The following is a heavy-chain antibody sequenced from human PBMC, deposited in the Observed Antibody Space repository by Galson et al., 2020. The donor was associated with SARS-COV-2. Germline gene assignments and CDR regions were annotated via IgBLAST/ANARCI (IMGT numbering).Heavy chain of an antibody. Sequence: GGSLRLSCAASGFTFSSYAMHWVRQAPGKGLEWVAVISYDGSNKYYADSVKGRFTISRDNSKNTLYLQMNSLRAEDTAVYYCARDGKWLPNYYYYYYMDVWGKGTTVTVSS. CDR1: GFTFSSYA. D-gene: IGHD3-22*01. J-gene: IGHJ6*03. CDR3: ARDGKWLPNYYYYYYMDV. V-gene: IGHV3-30*04. CDR2: ISYDGSNK.